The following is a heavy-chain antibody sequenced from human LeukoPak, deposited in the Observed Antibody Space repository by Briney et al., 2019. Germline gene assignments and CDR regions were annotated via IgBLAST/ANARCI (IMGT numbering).Heavy chain of an antibody. J-gene: IGHJ4*02. CDR2: ISSSSSTI. Sequence: GGSLRLSCAASGFTFSSYSMNWVRQAPGKGLEWVSYISSSSSTIYYADSVKGRFTISRDNAKNSLYLQMNSLRAEDTAVYYCARDRGSGSFRGKLFDYWGQGTLVTVSS. V-gene: IGHV3-48*01. CDR1: GFTFSSYS. CDR3: ARDRGSGSFRGKLFDY. D-gene: IGHD3-10*01.